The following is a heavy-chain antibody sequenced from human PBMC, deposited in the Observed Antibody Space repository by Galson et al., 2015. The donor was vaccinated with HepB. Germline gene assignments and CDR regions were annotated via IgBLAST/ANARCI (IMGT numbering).Heavy chain of an antibody. V-gene: IGHV3-30*18. CDR2: ISYDGSNK. CDR3: AKDPYLYSALAGTMAGFDY. Sequence: SLRLSCAASGFTFSNYGMHWVRQAPGKGLEGEAVISYDGSNKYYADSVKGRFTISRDNSKNTLYLQMNSLRAEDTALYYCAKDPYLYSALAGTMAGFDYWGQGTLVTVSS. D-gene: IGHD6-19*01. J-gene: IGHJ4*02. CDR1: GFTFSNYG.